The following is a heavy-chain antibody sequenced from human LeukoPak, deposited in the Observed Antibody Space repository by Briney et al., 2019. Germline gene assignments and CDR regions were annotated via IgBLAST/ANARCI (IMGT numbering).Heavy chain of an antibody. CDR3: ARGVGAVAGYGG. V-gene: IGHV1-69*13. CDR1: GGTFSSFA. J-gene: IGHJ4*02. Sequence: SVKVSCKASGGTFSSFAISWVRQAPGQGLEWMGGIIPIFGTANYAQKFQGRVTITADESTSTAYMELSSLRSEDTAVYYCARGVGAVAGYGGWGQGTLVTVSS. CDR2: IIPIFGTA. D-gene: IGHD6-19*01.